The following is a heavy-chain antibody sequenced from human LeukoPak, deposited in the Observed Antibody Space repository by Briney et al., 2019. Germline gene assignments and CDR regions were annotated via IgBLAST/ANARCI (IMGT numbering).Heavy chain of an antibody. V-gene: IGHV1-69*05. Sequence: ASVKVSCKASGGTFSSYAISWVRQAPGQGLEWMRRIIPIFGTANYAQKFQGRVTITTDESTSTAYMELSSLRSEDTAVYYCARGMIVVHTRSSAFDIWGQGTMVTVSS. J-gene: IGHJ3*02. D-gene: IGHD3-22*01. CDR1: GGTFSSYA. CDR3: ARGMIVVHTRSSAFDI. CDR2: IIPIFGTA.